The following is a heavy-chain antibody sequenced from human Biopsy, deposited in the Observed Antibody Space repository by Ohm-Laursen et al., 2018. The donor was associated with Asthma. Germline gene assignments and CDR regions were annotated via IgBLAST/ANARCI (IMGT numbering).Heavy chain of an antibody. CDR1: GAYIGSRDHH. CDR3: ARVASYGDLYFGIDV. Sequence: SQTLSLTCIVGGAYIGSRDHHWSWIRQSPGTGLEWIGFVFWSGTTHYNRSLERRLSISIDTTRNEFSMTLRSVTAADTAAYFCARVASYGDLYFGIDVWGPGTTVSVS. J-gene: IGHJ6*02. D-gene: IGHD4-17*01. CDR2: VFWSGTT. V-gene: IGHV4-30-4*01.